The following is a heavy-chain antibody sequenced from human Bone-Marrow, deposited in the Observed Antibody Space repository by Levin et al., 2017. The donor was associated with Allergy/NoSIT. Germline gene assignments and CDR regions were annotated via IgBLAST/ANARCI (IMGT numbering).Heavy chain of an antibody. CDR2: MNPNSGNT. Sequence: ASVKVSCKASGYTFTSYDINWVRQATGQGLEWMGWMNPNSGNTGYAQKFQGRVTMTRNTSISTAYMELSSLRSEDTAVYYCARGGRDYDPNYYYYGMDVWGQGTTVTVSS. V-gene: IGHV1-8*01. CDR3: ARGGRDYDPNYYYYGMDV. CDR1: GYTFTSYD. D-gene: IGHD4-17*01. J-gene: IGHJ6*02.